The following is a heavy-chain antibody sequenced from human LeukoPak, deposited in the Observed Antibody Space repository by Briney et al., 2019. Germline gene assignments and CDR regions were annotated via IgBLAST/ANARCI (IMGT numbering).Heavy chain of an antibody. V-gene: IGHV3-23*01. CDR1: GFTFSSYA. J-gene: IGHJ4*02. Sequence: PGGSLRLSCAASGFTFSSYAMSWVRQAPWKGLEWVAAISGSRGSTYYADSVKGRFTISRDNFKNTLFLQMNSLRPEDTAVYYSAQPRVDTAPLLYFDYWGQGPLVTVSS. CDR3: AQPRVDTAPLLYFDY. CDR2: ISGSRGST. D-gene: IGHD5-18*01.